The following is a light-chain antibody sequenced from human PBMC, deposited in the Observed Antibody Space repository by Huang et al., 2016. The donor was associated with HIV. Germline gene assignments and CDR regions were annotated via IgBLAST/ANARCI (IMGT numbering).Light chain of an antibody. CDR1: QSLLYSSNKKNY. Sequence: DIVMTQSPDSLTVSLGERATIHCKSSQSLLYSSNKKNYLNWYQQKPGLPPKLLIYWATARESGVPDRFSGGGSGTNFTLTIDGLQADDVAVYYCQQYYNSFWTFGQGTKVQIK. V-gene: IGKV4-1*01. CDR3: QQYYNSFWT. J-gene: IGKJ1*01. CDR2: WAT.